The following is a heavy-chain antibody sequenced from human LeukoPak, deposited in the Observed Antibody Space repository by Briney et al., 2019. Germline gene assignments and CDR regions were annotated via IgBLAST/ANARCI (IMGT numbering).Heavy chain of an antibody. D-gene: IGHD3-10*01. J-gene: IGHJ3*02. Sequence: GRSLRLSCAASGFTFDDYAMHWVRQAPGKGLEWVSGINWNSGSIGYADSVKGRFSISRDNAKNSLYLQMNSLRAEDTALYYCAKGGYFGSGSYFHDGFDTWGQGTVVTVSS. CDR2: INWNSGSI. V-gene: IGHV3-9*01. CDR1: GFTFDDYA. CDR3: AKGGYFGSGSYFHDGFDT.